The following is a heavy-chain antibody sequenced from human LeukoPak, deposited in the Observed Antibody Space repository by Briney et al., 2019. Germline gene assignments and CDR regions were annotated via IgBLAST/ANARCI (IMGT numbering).Heavy chain of an antibody. Sequence: SETLSLTCTVSGGSISSYYWSWIWQPPGKGLEWIGYIYYSGSTNYNPSLKSRVTISVDTSKNQFSLKLSSVTAADTAVYYCARGMVRGVDYWGQGTLVTVSS. J-gene: IGHJ4*02. D-gene: IGHD3-10*01. CDR1: GGSISSYY. V-gene: IGHV4-59*01. CDR2: IYYSGST. CDR3: ARGMVRGVDY.